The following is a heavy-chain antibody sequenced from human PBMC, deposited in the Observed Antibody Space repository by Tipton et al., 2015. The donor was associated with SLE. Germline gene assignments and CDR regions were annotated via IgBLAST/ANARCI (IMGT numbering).Heavy chain of an antibody. D-gene: IGHD5-24*01. CDR3: ARRKVEDFDY. J-gene: IGHJ4*02. CDR2: IYYSGST. V-gene: IGHV4-39*01. CDR1: GFTFSSYG. Sequence: LRLSCAASGFTFSSYGMHWVRQPPGKGLEWIGSIYYSGSTYYNPSLKSRVTISVDTSKNQFSLKLSSVTAADTAVYYCARRKVEDFDYWGQGTLVTVSS.